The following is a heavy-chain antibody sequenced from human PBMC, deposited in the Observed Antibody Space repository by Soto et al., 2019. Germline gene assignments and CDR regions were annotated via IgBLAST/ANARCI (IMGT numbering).Heavy chain of an antibody. CDR1: GFTFSNYA. Sequence: GGSLRLSCVVAGFTSGFTFSNYAMNWVRQAPGKGLEQVAVISGSANIAYYADSVKGRFTIARDNSNSTLFLQMNSLRAEDTAVYYCAKSGLFDSSGYHHPHFDSWGPGALVTVSS. CDR3: AKSGLFDSSGYHHPHFDS. D-gene: IGHD3-22*01. CDR2: ISGSANIA. V-gene: IGHV3-23*01. J-gene: IGHJ4*02.